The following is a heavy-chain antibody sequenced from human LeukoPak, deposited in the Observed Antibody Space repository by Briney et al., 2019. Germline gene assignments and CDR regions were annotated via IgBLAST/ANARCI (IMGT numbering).Heavy chain of an antibody. CDR1: GYTFTRYG. CDR3: ARDRGFTAMGMPPFGY. J-gene: IGHJ4*02. V-gene: IGHV1-18*04. CDR2: ISAYNGNT. Sequence: ASVTVSCKASGYTFTRYGISWVRLAPGQGLEWMGWISAYNGNTNYAQKLQGRVTMTTDTSTSTAYMELRSLRSDDTAVYYCARDRGFTAMGMPPFGYWGQGTLVNVAS. D-gene: IGHD5-18*01.